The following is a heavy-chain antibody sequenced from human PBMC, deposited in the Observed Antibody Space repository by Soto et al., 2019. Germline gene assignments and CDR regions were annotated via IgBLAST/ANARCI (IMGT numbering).Heavy chain of an antibody. Sequence: QVQLVQSGAEVKKPGASVKVSCRASGYIFAGYYIHWVRQAPGQGLEWMGWINPNNGGTKYAQKLQVGVTMTRDTSISTAYMDLSWLTSDDSAVYYCARVVGATRQGGYYFDYWGQGTLVTVSS. V-gene: IGHV1-2*02. J-gene: IGHJ4*02. CDR3: ARVVGATRQGGYYFDY. CDR1: GYIFAGYY. D-gene: IGHD1-26*01. CDR2: INPNNGGT.